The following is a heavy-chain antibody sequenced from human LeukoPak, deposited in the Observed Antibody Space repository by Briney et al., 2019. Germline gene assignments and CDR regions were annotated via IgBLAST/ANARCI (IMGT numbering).Heavy chain of an antibody. CDR3: AREDWEFQLWPRKYFDY. D-gene: IGHD5-18*01. V-gene: IGHV3-30*19. Sequence: PGGSLRLSCAASGFTFSSYGMPWVRQAPGKGLEWVAVISYDGSNKYYADSVKGRFTISRDNSKNTLYLQMNSLRAEDTAVYYCAREDWEFQLWPRKYFDYWGQGTLVTVSS. CDR2: ISYDGSNK. CDR1: GFTFSSYG. J-gene: IGHJ4*02.